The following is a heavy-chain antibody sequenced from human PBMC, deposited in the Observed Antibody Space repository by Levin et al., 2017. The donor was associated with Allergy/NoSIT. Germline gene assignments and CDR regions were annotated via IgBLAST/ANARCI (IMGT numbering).Heavy chain of an antibody. CDR3: ARDGVAPGVYFDS. J-gene: IGHJ4*02. CDR2: INQRGNEK. D-gene: IGHD2-2*01. Sequence: QPGGSLRLSCAASGFTFSDYWMNWVRQAPGKGLEWVANINQRGNEKYYVDSVKGRFTISRDNPKNSLDLQMNTLRAEDTAVYYCARDGVAPGVYFDSWGQGVLVIVSS. CDR1: GFTFSDYW. V-gene: IGHV3-7*01.